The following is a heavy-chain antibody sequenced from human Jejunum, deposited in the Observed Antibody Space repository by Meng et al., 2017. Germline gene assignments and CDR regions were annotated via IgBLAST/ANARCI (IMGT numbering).Heavy chain of an antibody. J-gene: IGHJ4*02. CDR1: GFTFSSSS. CDR2: VSTDGNT. D-gene: IGHD2-21*01. V-gene: IGHV3-23*04. Sequence: GQLVASGGGLVNPGGSLRLSCAASGFTFSSSSMTWVRQAPGKGLEWVSSVSTDGNTYYADSVKGRFTISRDNSKNTLYLQMSSLRAEDTALYYCAKLVPYWGQGTLVTVSS. CDR3: AKLVPY.